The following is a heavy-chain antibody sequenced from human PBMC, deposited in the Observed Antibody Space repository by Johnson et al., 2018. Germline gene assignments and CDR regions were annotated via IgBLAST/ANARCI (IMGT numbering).Heavy chain of an antibody. CDR3: ARAASDLGGDRDWHLDL. CDR1: GFTFSSYW. V-gene: IGHV3-74*01. CDR2: IYSDST. Sequence: VQLQESGGGLIQPGGSLRLSCAASGFTFSSYWMHWVRQAPGRGLMWVSRIYSDSTNYADSVMGRFTLSRDNAKNTLSLQVTSLRAEDTAIYYCARAASDLGGDRDWHLDLWGRGTLVTVSS. D-gene: IGHD2-21*02. J-gene: IGHJ2*01.